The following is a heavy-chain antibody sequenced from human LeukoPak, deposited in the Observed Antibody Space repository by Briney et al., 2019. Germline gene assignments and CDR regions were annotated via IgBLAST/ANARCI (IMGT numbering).Heavy chain of an antibody. CDR2: ISSSSSTI. CDR3: AKKGPYSGYQYYFDY. V-gene: IGHV3-48*01. CDR1: GFTFSSYS. J-gene: IGHJ4*02. Sequence: GGSLRLSWAASGFTFSSYSMNWVRQAPGKGLEWVSYISSSSSTIYYADSVKGRFTISRDNSKNTLYLQMSSLRAEDTAVYYCAKKGPYSGYQYYFDYWGQGTLVTVSS. D-gene: IGHD5-12*01.